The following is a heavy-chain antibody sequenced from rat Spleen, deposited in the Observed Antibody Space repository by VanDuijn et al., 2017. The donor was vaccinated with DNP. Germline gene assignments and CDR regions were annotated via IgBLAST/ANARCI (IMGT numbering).Heavy chain of an antibody. CDR2: ITSSGGST. Sequence: EVQLVESGGGLVQPGRSLKLSCAASGFTFSYYGMAWVRQAPKKGLEWVASITSSGGSTYYPDSVKGRFTISRDNAKTTLYLQMDSLRSEDTATYYCATQGLPMDHYAMDAWGQGTSVTVSS. J-gene: IGHJ4*01. V-gene: IGHV5S13*01. CDR1: GFTFSYYG. D-gene: IGHD1-12*02. CDR3: ATQGLPMDHYAMDA.